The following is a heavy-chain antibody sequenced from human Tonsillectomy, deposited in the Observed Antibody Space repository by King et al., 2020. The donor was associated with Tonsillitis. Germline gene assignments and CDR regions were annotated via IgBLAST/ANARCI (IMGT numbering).Heavy chain of an antibody. CDR3: ARATYYYDSSGYSPSYYFDY. D-gene: IGHD3-22*01. V-gene: IGHV4-31*03. CDR1: GGSISSGGYY. J-gene: IGHJ4*02. CDR2: IYYSGST. Sequence: LQLQESGPGLVKPSQTLSLTCTVSGGSISSGGYYWSWIRQHPGKGLEWIGYIYYSGSTCYNPSLKSRVTISVDTSKNQFSLKLSSVTAADTAVYYCARATYYYDSSGYSPSYYFDYWGQGTLVTVSS.